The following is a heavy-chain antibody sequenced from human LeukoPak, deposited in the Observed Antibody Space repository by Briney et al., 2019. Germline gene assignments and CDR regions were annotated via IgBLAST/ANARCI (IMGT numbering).Heavy chain of an antibody. V-gene: IGHV1-58*02. CDR1: GFTFTSSA. CDR3: AAGGGSFFGYYFDY. Sequence: GTSVKVSCKASGFTFTSSAMQWVRQARGQRLEWIGWIVVGSGNTYYAQKFQERVTITRDMSTSTAYMELSSLRSEDTAVYYCAAGGGSFFGYYFDYWGRGTLVTVSS. CDR2: IVVGSGNT. D-gene: IGHD1-26*01. J-gene: IGHJ4*02.